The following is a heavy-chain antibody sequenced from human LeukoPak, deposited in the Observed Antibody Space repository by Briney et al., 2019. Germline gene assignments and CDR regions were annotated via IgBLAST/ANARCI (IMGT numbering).Heavy chain of an antibody. J-gene: IGHJ4*02. D-gene: IGHD2/OR15-2a*01. CDR1: GGSISSYY. CDR3: AGHHPRNTVDF. Sequence: SSETLSLTCTVSGGSISSYYWSWIRQPPGKGLDWIAYISDIGSINYNPSLKSRVTISLDTSKNQFSLKLSSVTAADTAVYYCAGHHPRNTVDFWGQGTLVTVSS. V-gene: IGHV4-59*08. CDR2: ISDIGSI.